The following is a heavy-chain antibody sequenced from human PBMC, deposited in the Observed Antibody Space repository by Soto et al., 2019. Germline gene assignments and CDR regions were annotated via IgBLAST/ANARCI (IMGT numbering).Heavy chain of an antibody. V-gene: IGHV5-51*01. D-gene: IGHD6-13*01. CDR2: IYPGDHET. Sequence: PGESLKISCQCSGYTFSNFWIGWVRQLPGKGLEWMGIIYPGDHETRYSPSFHGKVTISADKSINTAYLQWNSLEASDTAFYFCARGPRSSPYFDYWGQGALVTVTS. CDR1: GYTFSNFW. CDR3: ARGPRSSPYFDY. J-gene: IGHJ4*02.